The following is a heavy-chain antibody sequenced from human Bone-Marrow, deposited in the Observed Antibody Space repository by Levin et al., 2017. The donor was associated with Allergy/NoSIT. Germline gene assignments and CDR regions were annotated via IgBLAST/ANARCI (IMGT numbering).Heavy chain of an antibody. J-gene: IGHJ4*02. D-gene: IGHD2-15*01. CDR3: ARGYFREGYCSGGSCYRERVTTATDY. Sequence: GASVKVSCKASGYTFTSYDINWVRQATGQGLEWMGWMNPNSGNTGYAQKFQGRVTMTRNTSISTAYMELSSLRSEDTAVYYCARGYFREGYCSGGSCYRERVTTATDYWGQGTLVTVSS. CDR2: MNPNSGNT. CDR1: GYTFTSYD. V-gene: IGHV1-8*01.